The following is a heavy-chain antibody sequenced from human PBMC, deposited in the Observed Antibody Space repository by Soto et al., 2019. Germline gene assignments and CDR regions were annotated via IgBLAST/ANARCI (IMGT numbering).Heavy chain of an antibody. V-gene: IGHV3-30*18. CDR2: ISYGGSNK. CDR3: AKNNCISTSCYRLYNWFDP. J-gene: IGHJ5*02. CDR1: GFTFSSYG. Sequence: QVQLVESGGGVVQPGRSLRLSCAASGFTFSSYGMHWVRQAPGKGLEWVAVISYGGSNKYYADSVKGRFTISRDNSKNTLYLQMKNRRAEDTAVDYCAKNNCISTSCYRLYNWFDPWGQGTLVTVSS. D-gene: IGHD2-2*01.